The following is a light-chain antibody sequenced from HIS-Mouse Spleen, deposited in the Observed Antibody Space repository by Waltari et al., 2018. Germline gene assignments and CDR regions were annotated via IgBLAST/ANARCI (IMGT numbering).Light chain of an antibody. V-gene: IGKV1-8*01. CDR1: QGISSY. J-gene: IGKJ2*01. CDR2: AAS. CDR3: QQYYSYPYT. Sequence: AIRMTQSPSSLSASTGDRVTITCRASQGISSYLAWYQQKPGKAPKLLIYAASTLQSGVPSRFSGSGSGTDVTLTSSCLQSEDFATYYCQQYYSYPYTFGQGTKLEIK.